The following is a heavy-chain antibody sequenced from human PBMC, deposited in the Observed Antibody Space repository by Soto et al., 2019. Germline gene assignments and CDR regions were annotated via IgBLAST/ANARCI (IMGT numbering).Heavy chain of an antibody. V-gene: IGHV4-4*02. D-gene: IGHD5-12*01. CDR1: GGSISSSNW. J-gene: IGHJ5*02. CDR3: ARCPKTGVADNWFDP. CDR2: IYHSGST. Sequence: PSETLSLTCAVSGGSISSSNWWSWVRQPPGKGLEWIGEIYHSGSTNYNPSLKSRVTISVDKSKNQFSLKLSSVTAADTAVYYCARCPKTGVADNWFDPWGQGTLVTVSS.